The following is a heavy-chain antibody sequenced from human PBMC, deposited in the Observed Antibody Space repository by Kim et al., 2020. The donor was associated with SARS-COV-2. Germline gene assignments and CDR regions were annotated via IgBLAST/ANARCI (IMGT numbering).Heavy chain of an antibody. V-gene: IGHV7-4-1*02. J-gene: IGHJ6*02. D-gene: IGHD3-9*01. CDR2: INTNTGNP. CDR3: ARGSYNYDILTGSKSYYGMDV. Sequence: ASVKVSCKASGYTFTSYAMNWVRQAPGQGLEWMGWINTNTGNPTYAQGFTGRFVFSLDTSVSTAYLQISSLKAEDTAVYYCARGSYNYDILTGSKSYYGMDVWGQGTTVTVSS. CDR1: GYTFTSYA.